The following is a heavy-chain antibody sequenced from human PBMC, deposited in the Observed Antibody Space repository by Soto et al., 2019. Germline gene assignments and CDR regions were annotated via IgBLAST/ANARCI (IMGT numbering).Heavy chain of an antibody. CDR3: ARDRKYYDILTGP. D-gene: IGHD3-9*01. J-gene: IGHJ5*02. V-gene: IGHV3-7*01. CDR1: GFTFSSYW. Sequence: PGGSLRLSCASSGFTFSSYWMSLVRQAPGKGLEWVANIKQDGSEKYYVDSVKGRFTISRDNAKNSLYLQMNSLRAEDTAVYYCARDRKYYDILTGPWGQGTLVTVSS. CDR2: IKQDGSEK.